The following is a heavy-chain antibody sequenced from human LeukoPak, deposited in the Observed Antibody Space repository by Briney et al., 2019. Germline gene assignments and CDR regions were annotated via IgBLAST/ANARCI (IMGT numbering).Heavy chain of an antibody. CDR2: IKQDGSEK. D-gene: IGHD6-13*01. V-gene: IGHV3-7*01. Sequence: GGSLRLTCAASGFTFSSYWMSWVRQAPGKGLEWVANIKQDGSEKYYVDSVKGRFTISRDNAKKSLYLQMNSLRAEDTAVYYCARECLISSSSDYWGQGTLVTVSS. J-gene: IGHJ4*02. CDR1: GFTFSSYW. CDR3: ARECLISSSSDY.